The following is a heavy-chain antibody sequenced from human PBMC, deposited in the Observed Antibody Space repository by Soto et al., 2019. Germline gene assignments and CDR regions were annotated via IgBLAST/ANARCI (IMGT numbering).Heavy chain of an antibody. CDR3: ARGRYCLTGRCFPNWFDS. CDR1: GDSISNLDYF. J-gene: IGHJ5*01. D-gene: IGHD7-27*01. Sequence: SETLSLTCSVSGDSISNLDYFWAWIRQPPGQALEYIGYIYKSATTYYNPSFESRVAISVDTSKSQLSLNVTSVTAADTAVYFCARGRYCLTGRCFPNWFDSWGQGALVTVSS. V-gene: IGHV4-30-4*01. CDR2: IYKSATT.